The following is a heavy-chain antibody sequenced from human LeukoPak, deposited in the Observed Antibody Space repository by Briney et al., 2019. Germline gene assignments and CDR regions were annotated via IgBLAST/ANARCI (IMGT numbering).Heavy chain of an antibody. CDR3: AKDYRRDGYNYYFDY. CDR1: GFTFSNYG. D-gene: IGHD5-24*01. Sequence: GGSLRLSCAASGFTFSNYGMHWVRQAPGKGREWVAVISYDGSTEQYSDSVKGRSTISRDNSKNTLYLQMDSLRPEDTAVYYCAKDYRRDGYNYYFDYWGQGTLVILSS. CDR2: ISYDGSTE. V-gene: IGHV3-30*18. J-gene: IGHJ4*02.